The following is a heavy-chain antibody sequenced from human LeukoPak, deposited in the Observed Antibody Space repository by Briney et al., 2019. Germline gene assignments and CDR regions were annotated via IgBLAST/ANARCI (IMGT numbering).Heavy chain of an antibody. J-gene: IGHJ3*02. CDR3: ARDPPTPNYYDSSGPDT. D-gene: IGHD3-22*01. Sequence: SETLSLTCTVSGGSISSGSYFWSWIRQPAGKGLEWIGRIYTSGSTNYNPSLKSRVTISVDTSKNQFSLKLSSVTAADTAVYYCARDPPTPNYYDSSGPDTWGQGTMVTVSS. CDR2: IYTSGST. CDR1: GGSISSGSYF. V-gene: IGHV4-61*02.